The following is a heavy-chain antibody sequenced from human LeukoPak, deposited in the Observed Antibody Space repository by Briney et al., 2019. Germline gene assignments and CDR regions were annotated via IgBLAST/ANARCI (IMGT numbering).Heavy chain of an antibody. Sequence: WASVKVSCKASGYTFTSYYMHWVRQAPGQGLEWMGIINPSGGSTSYAQKFQGRVTMTRDTSTSTVYMELSSLRSKDTAVYYCASPSLYCGGDCYYAFDIWGQGTMVTVSS. V-gene: IGHV1-46*01. CDR1: GYTFTSYY. CDR3: ASPSLYCGGDCYYAFDI. D-gene: IGHD2-21*02. CDR2: INPSGGST. J-gene: IGHJ3*02.